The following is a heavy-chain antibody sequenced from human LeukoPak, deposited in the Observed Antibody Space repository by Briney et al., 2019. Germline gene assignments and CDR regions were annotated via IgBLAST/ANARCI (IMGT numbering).Heavy chain of an antibody. Sequence: GGSLRLSCAASGFTFSSCAMSWVRQAPGKGLEWVSAISGSGGSTYYADSVKGRFAISRDNSKNTLYLQMNSLRAEDAAVYYCAKDPNGDYVGAFDTWGQGTMVIVSS. CDR3: AKDPNGDYVGAFDT. CDR2: ISGSGGST. J-gene: IGHJ3*02. CDR1: GFTFSSCA. V-gene: IGHV3-23*01. D-gene: IGHD4-17*01.